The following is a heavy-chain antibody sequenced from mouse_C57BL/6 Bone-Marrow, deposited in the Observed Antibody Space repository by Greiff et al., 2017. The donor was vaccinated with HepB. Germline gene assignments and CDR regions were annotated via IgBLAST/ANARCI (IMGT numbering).Heavy chain of an antibody. D-gene: IGHD1-1*01. J-gene: IGHJ2*01. Sequence: EVMLVESGGGLVKPGGSLKLSCAASGFTFSDYGMHWVRQAPEKGLEWVAYISSGSTNIYYADTVKGRFTISRENAKNTLFLQMTSLRSEDTAMYYCARLGLLLRSVDYWGQGTTFTVSS. CDR3: ARLGLLLRSVDY. CDR1: GFTFSDYG. V-gene: IGHV5-17*01. CDR2: ISSGSTNI.